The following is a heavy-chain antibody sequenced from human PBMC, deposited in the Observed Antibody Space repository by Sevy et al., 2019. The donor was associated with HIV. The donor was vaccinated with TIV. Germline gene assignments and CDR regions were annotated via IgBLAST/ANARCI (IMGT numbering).Heavy chain of an antibody. D-gene: IGHD5-18*01. Sequence: SETLSLTCTVSGGSVSSSDYYWSWIRQPPGKGLQWVGYIYYSGGTYYNPFLNSRVSMSVDTSKNQFSLKLSSVTAADTAVYYCVSKRGYSSGPFDYWGQGTLVTVSS. CDR2: IYYSGGT. V-gene: IGHV4-30-4*01. J-gene: IGHJ4*02. CDR3: VSKRGYSSGPFDY. CDR1: GGSVSSSDYY.